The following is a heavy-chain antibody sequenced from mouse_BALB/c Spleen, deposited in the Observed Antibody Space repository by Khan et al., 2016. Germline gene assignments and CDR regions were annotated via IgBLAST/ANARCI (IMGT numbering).Heavy chain of an antibody. V-gene: IGHV1-7*01. Sequence: QVQLQQSGPELAKPGASVKMSCRASGYTFTTYWMHWVKQRPGQGLEWIGYINPTTYYTEYNQKFKDKASLTADKSSSTAYMQLSSLTSEDSAVYYWARDLDYWGPGTTLTVSS. J-gene: IGHJ2*01. CDR1: GYTFTTYW. CDR3: ARDLDY. CDR2: INPTTYYT.